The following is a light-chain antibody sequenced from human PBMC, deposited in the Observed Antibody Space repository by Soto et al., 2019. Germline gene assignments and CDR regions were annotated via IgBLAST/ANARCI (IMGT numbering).Light chain of an antibody. CDR1: QSVTSFF. CDR3: HQYGSSRT. V-gene: IGKV3-20*01. J-gene: IGKJ1*01. Sequence: EIVLTQSPGTLSLSPGERATLSCRASQSVTSFFLAWYQQKPGQAPRLLIYGASSRATGIPDRFTGSGSGTDFTLTISRLEPEDFAVYYCHQYGSSRTFGQGTKVEIK. CDR2: GAS.